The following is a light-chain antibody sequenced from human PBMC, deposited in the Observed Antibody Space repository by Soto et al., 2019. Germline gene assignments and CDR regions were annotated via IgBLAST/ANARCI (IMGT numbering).Light chain of an antibody. J-gene: IGKJ1*01. V-gene: IGKV1-5*03. Sequence: DIQMTQSPSTLSGSVGDRVTITCRASQTISSWLAWYQQKPGQAPKLLIYKASSLESGVPSRFSGSGSGTEFTLTISSLQPDDSATYYCQQYKSYRAFGQGTKV. CDR3: QQYKSYRA. CDR2: KAS. CDR1: QTISSW.